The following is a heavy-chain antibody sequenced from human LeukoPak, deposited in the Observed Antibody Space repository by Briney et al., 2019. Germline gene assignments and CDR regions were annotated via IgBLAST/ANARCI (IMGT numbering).Heavy chain of an antibody. D-gene: IGHD3-10*01. CDR2: ISSSGSTI. Sequence: PGGSLRLSCAASGFTFSSYEMNWVRQAPGKGLEWVSYISSSGSTIYYADSVKGRFTISRDNAKNSLYLQMNSLRAEDTAVYYCASSTPLTSFDYWGQGTLSPSPQ. J-gene: IGHJ4*02. V-gene: IGHV3-48*03. CDR1: GFTFSSYE. CDR3: ASSTPLTSFDY.